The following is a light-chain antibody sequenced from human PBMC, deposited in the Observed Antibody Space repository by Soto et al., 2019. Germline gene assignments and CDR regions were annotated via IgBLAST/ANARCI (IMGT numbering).Light chain of an antibody. CDR1: SSDVGGYNY. Sequence: LAPHPYAPGSTAPPLTISLTGPSSDVGGYNYVSWYQQHPGKAPELMIYEVTKRPAGVPDRFSGSKSGNTASLTVSGLQAEDEADYYRRSYAGSTPYVFGTGTKVTVL. CDR2: EVT. V-gene: IGLV2-8*01. CDR3: RSYAGSTPYV. J-gene: IGLJ1*01.